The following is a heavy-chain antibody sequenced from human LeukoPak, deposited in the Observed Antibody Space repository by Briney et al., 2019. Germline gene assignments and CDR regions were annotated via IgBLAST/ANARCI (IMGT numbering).Heavy chain of an antibody. D-gene: IGHD4-23*01. Sequence: EGSLRLSCAASGFTFSSYSMNWVRQAPGKGLEWVSSISSSSSYIYYADSVKGRFTISRDNSKNSLYLQMNSLRAEDTALYYCAKDWSRTVVTRGNWYFDLWGRGTLVTVSS. V-gene: IGHV3-21*04. CDR2: ISSSSSYI. CDR3: AKDWSRTVVTRGNWYFDL. J-gene: IGHJ2*01. CDR1: GFTFSSYS.